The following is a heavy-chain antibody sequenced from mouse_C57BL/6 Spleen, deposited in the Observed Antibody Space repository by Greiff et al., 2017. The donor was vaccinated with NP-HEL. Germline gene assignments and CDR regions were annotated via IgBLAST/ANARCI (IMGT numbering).Heavy chain of an antibody. V-gene: IGHV1-26*01. CDR2: INPNNGGT. Sequence: EVQLQQSGPELVKPGASVKISCKASGYTFTDYYMNWVKQSHGKSLEWIGDINPNNGGTSYNQKFKGKATLTVDKSSSTAYMELRSLTSEDSAVYYCARLRLRRGDWYFDVWGTGTTVTVSS. CDR3: ARLRLRRGDWYFDV. D-gene: IGHD2-4*01. J-gene: IGHJ1*03. CDR1: GYTFTDYY.